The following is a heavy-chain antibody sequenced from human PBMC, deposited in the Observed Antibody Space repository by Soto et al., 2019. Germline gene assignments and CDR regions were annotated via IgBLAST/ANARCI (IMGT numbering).Heavy chain of an antibody. J-gene: IGHJ4*02. V-gene: IGHV3-23*01. Sequence: EVQLLESGGGLVQPGGSLRLSCAASGFTFSSYAMNWVRQAPGKGLEWVSVISGSGGSTYYADSVRGRFTISRDNSKNTLYLQMNSLRAEDTAVYYCAKRGSGTFFDYWGQGTLVTVSS. D-gene: IGHD3-10*01. CDR2: ISGSGGST. CDR3: AKRGSGTFFDY. CDR1: GFTFSSYA.